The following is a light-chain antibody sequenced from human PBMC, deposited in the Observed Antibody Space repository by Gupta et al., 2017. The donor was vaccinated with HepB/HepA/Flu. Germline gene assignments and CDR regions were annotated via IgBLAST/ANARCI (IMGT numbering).Light chain of an antibody. CDR3: NSYTTRSTVV. CDR2: GVN. J-gene: IGLJ2*01. Sequence: QSALTQPASVSGSPGQSITISCSGTSSDVGAYDHVSWYQHHPGKAPKLMMYGVNNRPSGVSDRFSGSKSGNTASLSISGLQAEDEADDVCNSYTTRSTVVFGGGTKLTVL. V-gene: IGLV2-14*03. CDR1: SSDVGAYDH.